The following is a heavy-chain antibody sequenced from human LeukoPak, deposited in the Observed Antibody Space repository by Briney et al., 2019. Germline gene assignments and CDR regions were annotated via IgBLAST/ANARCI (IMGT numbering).Heavy chain of an antibody. J-gene: IGHJ5*02. Sequence: GASVKVSCKASGYTFTSYDINWVRQATGQGLEWMGWMNPNSGNTGYAQKFQGRVTMTRNTSISTVYMELSSLRSEDTAVYYCAREITMVPGATGDWFDPWGQGTLVTVSS. D-gene: IGHD3-10*01. CDR3: AREITMVPGATGDWFDP. CDR1: GYTFTSYD. CDR2: MNPNSGNT. V-gene: IGHV1-8*01.